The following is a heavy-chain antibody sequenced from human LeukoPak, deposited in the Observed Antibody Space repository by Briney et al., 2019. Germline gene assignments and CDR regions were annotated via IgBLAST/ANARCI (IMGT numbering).Heavy chain of an antibody. J-gene: IGHJ3*01. D-gene: IGHD2-15*01. V-gene: IGHV1-2*02. Sequence: GESLKISCKGSGYSFTSYWIGWVRQAPGQGLEWLGWVHLNGGGTYRAQKFEGRVTMTTGSSSSTASMDLSGLTSDDTAVYYCATAQRCSGGTCYAWTDAFHVWGQGTMVIVSS. CDR3: ATAQRCSGGTCYAWTDAFHV. CDR1: GYSFTSYW. CDR2: VHLNGGGT.